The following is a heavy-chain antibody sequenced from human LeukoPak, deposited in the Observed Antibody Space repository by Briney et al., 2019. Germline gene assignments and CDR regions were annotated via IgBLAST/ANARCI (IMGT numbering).Heavy chain of an antibody. Sequence: GGSLRLSCAASGFTFSDYYMSWIRQAPGKGLEWVSYISSSGSTIYYADSVKGRFTISGDNAKNSLYLQMNSLRAEDTAVYYCARDSKNGSGSYYNPGIYYYYGMDVWGQGTTVTVSS. V-gene: IGHV3-11*01. CDR3: ARDSKNGSGSYYNPGIYYYYGMDV. D-gene: IGHD3-10*01. CDR2: ISSSGSTI. J-gene: IGHJ6*02. CDR1: GFTFSDYY.